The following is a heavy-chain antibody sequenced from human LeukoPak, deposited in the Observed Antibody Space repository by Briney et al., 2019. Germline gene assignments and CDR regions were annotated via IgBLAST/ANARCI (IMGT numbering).Heavy chain of an antibody. Sequence: ASVKVSCKASGYTFTSYCMHWVRQAPGQGLEWMGIINPSGGSTSYAQKFQGRVTMTRDTSTSTVYMELSSLRSEDTAVYYCARGGSSGYYRRFDWFDPWGQGTLVTVSS. V-gene: IGHV1-46*01. D-gene: IGHD3-22*01. J-gene: IGHJ5*02. CDR3: ARGGSSGYYRRFDWFDP. CDR2: INPSGGST. CDR1: GYTFTSYC.